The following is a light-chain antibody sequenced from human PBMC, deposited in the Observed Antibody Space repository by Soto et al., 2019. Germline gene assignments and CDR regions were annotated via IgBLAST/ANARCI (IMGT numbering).Light chain of an antibody. V-gene: IGKV3-20*01. Sequence: EIVLTQSPGTLSLSPGERATLSCRASQSVSSAYFGWYQQKTGQTPRLLIYGASRRATGTPDRFSVSGSGTDFTLTISRLEPEDFAVYYCQQYGSSPATFGQATKVEIK. CDR2: GAS. J-gene: IGKJ1*01. CDR3: QQYGSSPAT. CDR1: QSVSSAY.